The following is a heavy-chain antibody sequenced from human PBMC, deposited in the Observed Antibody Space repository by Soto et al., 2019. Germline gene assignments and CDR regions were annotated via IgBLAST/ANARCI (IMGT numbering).Heavy chain of an antibody. CDR3: ARGRDSGYDSGWFDP. D-gene: IGHD5-12*01. V-gene: IGHV4-30-4*01. Sequence: SETLSLTCTVSGGSISSGDYYWSWIRQPPGKGLEWIGYIYYSGSTYYNPSLKSRVTISVDTSKNQFSLKLSSVTAADTAVYYCARGRDSGYDSGWFDPWGQGTLVTVSS. CDR2: IYYSGST. CDR1: GGSISSGDYY. J-gene: IGHJ5*02.